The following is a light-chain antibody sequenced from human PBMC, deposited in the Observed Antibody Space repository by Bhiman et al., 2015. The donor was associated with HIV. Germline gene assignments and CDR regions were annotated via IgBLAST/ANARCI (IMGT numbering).Light chain of an antibody. CDR3: QSYDSSLSWI. V-gene: IGLV1-40*01. Sequence: QSVLTQPPSVSGAPGQRVTISCIGSSSNIGADYRVHWYQQLPGTAPKLLIFGNNERPSGVPDRFSGSKSGNSASLAITGLQAEDEADYYCQSYDSSLSWIFGGGTKLTVL. CDR1: SSNIGADYR. J-gene: IGLJ2*01. CDR2: GNN.